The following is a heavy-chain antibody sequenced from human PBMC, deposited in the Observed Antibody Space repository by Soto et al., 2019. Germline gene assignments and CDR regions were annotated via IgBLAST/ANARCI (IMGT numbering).Heavy chain of an antibody. V-gene: IGHV3-66*01. CDR1: GFTVSSNY. J-gene: IGHJ6*03. Sequence: GGSLRLSCAASGFTVSSNYMSWVRQAPGKGLEWVSVIYSGGSTYYADSVKGRFTISRDNSKNTLYLQMNSLRAEDTAVYYCARADGDPYYYYYMDVWGKGTTVTVSS. D-gene: IGHD4-17*01. CDR2: IYSGGST. CDR3: ARADGDPYYYYYMDV.